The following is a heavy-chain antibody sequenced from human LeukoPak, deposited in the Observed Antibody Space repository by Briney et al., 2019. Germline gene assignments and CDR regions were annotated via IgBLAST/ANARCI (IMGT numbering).Heavy chain of an antibody. J-gene: IGHJ3*02. CDR1: NGSISRQY. CDR2: IYYSGST. Sequence: SETLSLTCTVSNGSISRQYWSWIRRPPGKGLEWIGFIYYSGSTNYNPSLGSRVTISVDTSKNQFSLKLSSVTAADTAIYYCARLGHCSVGRCPLDHDAFDIWGQGTMVTVSS. D-gene: IGHD2-15*01. V-gene: IGHV4-59*08. CDR3: ARLGHCSVGRCPLDHDAFDI.